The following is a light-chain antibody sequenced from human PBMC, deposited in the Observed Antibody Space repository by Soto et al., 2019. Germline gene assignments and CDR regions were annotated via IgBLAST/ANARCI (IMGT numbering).Light chain of an antibody. CDR1: KDISNY. V-gene: IGKV1-33*01. CDR2: GAS. J-gene: IGKJ2*01. Sequence: DIQMTQSPSSLSASVGDRVTITCQASKDISNYLNWYQQKPGIAPKLLIYGASNLETGVPSRFSGSRSGTDFTLSISSLQPEDIATYYCQQYDTLYTFGQGTKVDIK. CDR3: QQYDTLYT.